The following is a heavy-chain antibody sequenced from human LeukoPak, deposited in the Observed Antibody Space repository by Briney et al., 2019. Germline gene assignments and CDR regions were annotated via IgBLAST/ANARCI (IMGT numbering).Heavy chain of an antibody. CDR3: ARGSRGSYLYYFDY. V-gene: IGHV1-2*02. J-gene: IGHJ4*02. CDR1: GYTFTVYY. Sequence: ASVKVSCKASGYTFTVYYMHWVRQAPGQGLEWMGWINPNSGGTNYAQKFQGRVTMTRDTSISTAYMELRRLRSHDTAVYYCARGSRGSYLYYFDYWGQGTLVTVSS. CDR2: INPNSGGT. D-gene: IGHD1-26*01.